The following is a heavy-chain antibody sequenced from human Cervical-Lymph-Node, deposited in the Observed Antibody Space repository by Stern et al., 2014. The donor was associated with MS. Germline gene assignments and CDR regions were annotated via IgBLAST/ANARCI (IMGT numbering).Heavy chain of an antibody. V-gene: IGHV4-59*01. D-gene: IGHD4-17*01. CDR3: ARGAPAVTTFCDI. CDR1: GGSMRTYY. J-gene: IGHJ3*02. Sequence: QVQLVESGPGLVMPSETLSLTCTVSGGSMRTYYWSWVRQPPGKELEWIASIYYTGNTHYNPSLKSRVTMSVDTSKNQFSLKLSSVTAADTAVYFCARGAPAVTTFCDIWGQGTMVTVSS. CDR2: IYYTGNT.